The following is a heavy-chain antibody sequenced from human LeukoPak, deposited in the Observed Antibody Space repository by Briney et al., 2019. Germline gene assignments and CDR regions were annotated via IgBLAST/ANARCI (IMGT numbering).Heavy chain of an antibody. Sequence: GGSLRLSCAASGFTFSSYWMSWVRQAPGKGLEWVANIKQDGSEKYYVDSVKGRFTISGDNAKNSLYLQMNSLRAEDTAVYYCARDAVAAHFDYWGQGTLVTVSS. CDR1: GFTFSSYW. J-gene: IGHJ4*02. CDR3: ARDAVAAHFDY. CDR2: IKQDGSEK. V-gene: IGHV3-7*01. D-gene: IGHD6-19*01.